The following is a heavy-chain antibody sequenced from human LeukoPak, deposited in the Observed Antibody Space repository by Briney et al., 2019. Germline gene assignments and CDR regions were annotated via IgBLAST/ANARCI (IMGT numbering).Heavy chain of an antibody. CDR3: AKGRGYYDSSGYYGLSY. V-gene: IGHV3-30*02. CDR2: IRYDESDH. J-gene: IGHJ4*02. Sequence: GGSLRLSCAASGFTFSSYGMHWVRQAPGKGLEWVASIRYDESDHYYAVSVKGRFTIPRDNSKNTLYLQMNSLRAEDTAVYYCAKGRGYYDSSGYYGLSYWGQGTLVTVSS. D-gene: IGHD3-22*01. CDR1: GFTFSSYG.